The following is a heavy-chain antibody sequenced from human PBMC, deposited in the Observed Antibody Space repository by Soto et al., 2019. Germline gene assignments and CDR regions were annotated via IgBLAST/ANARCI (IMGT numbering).Heavy chain of an antibody. D-gene: IGHD6-25*01. J-gene: IGHJ4*02. CDR1: GFTFSTYT. CDR2: IYGDASGT. Sequence: EVQLLESGGGLVQPGESLRLSCAASGFTFSTYTMNWFRQAPGKGLEWVSGIYGDASGTYYADSVKGRFTVSRDNSRNTLYLQMNSLRAEDTAVDYCAKDARPAGHWDFDYWGQGTLVTVSS. V-gene: IGHV3-23*01. CDR3: AKDARPAGHWDFDY.